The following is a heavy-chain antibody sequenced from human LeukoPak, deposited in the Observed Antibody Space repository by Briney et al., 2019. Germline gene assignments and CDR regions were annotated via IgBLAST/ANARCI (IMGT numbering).Heavy chain of an antibody. CDR2: ISYDGSNK. Sequence: PGGSLRLSCAASGFTFSSYAMHWVRQAPGKGLEWVAVISYDGSNKYYADSVKGRFTISRDNSKSTLYLQMNSLRAEDTAVYYCARDSPAVADSFDYWGQGTLVTVSS. V-gene: IGHV3-30-3*01. CDR1: GFTFSSYA. CDR3: ARDSPAVADSFDY. D-gene: IGHD6-19*01. J-gene: IGHJ4*02.